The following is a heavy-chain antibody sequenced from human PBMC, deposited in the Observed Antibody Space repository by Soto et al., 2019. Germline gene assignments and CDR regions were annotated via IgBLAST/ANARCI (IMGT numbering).Heavy chain of an antibody. J-gene: IGHJ3*02. Sequence: GGSLRLSCAASGFSFSSYGMHWARQAPGKGLEWVAVIWYDGSNKYYADSVKGRFTISRDNSKNTLYLQMNSLRAEDTAVYYCARDRDDLGSDAFDIWGKGTMVTVSS. CDR1: GFSFSSYG. CDR3: ARDRDDLGSDAFDI. V-gene: IGHV3-33*01. D-gene: IGHD7-27*01. CDR2: IWYDGSNK.